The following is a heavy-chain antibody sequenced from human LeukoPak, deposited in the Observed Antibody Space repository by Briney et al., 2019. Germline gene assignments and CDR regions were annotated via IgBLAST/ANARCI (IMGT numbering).Heavy chain of an antibody. D-gene: IGHD3-3*01. Sequence: SETLSLTCTVSGYSISSGYYRGWIRQPPGKGLEWIGSIYHSGSTYYNPSLKSRITISVDTSKNQFSLKLSSVTAADTAVYYCARDCDFWSGYYGGGGDYWGQGTLVTVSS. CDR2: IYHSGST. J-gene: IGHJ4*02. V-gene: IGHV4-38-2*02. CDR3: ARDCDFWSGYYGGGGDY. CDR1: GYSISSGYY.